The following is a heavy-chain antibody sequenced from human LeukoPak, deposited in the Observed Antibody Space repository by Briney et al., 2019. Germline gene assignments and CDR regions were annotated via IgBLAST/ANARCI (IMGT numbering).Heavy chain of an antibody. CDR3: ARLETLLYGGNVDY. D-gene: IGHD4-23*01. CDR2: IYYSGST. Sequence: PSETLSLTCTVSGGSISSYYWSWIRQPPGKELEWIGYIYYSGSTNYNPSLKSRVTISVDTSKNQFSLKLSSVTAADTAVYYCARLETLLYGGNVDYWGQGTLVTVSS. V-gene: IGHV4-59*08. CDR1: GGSISSYY. J-gene: IGHJ4*02.